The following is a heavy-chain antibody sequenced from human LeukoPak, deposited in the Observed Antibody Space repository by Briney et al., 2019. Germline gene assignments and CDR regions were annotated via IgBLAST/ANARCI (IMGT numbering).Heavy chain of an antibody. CDR1: GFTFSSYS. Sequence: GGSLRLSCAASGFTFSSYSMNWVRQAPGKGLEWVSYISSSSSTIYYADSVKGRFTISRDNAKNSLYLQMNSLRAEDTAVYYCARKNGLDYWGQGTLVTVSS. J-gene: IGHJ4*02. CDR2: ISSSSSTI. V-gene: IGHV3-48*01. CDR3: ARKNGLDY.